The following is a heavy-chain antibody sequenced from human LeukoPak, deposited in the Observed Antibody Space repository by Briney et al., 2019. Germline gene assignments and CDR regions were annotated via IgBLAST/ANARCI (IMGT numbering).Heavy chain of an antibody. CDR2: IFYSGSS. CDR3: ARRSNWQGDWFDP. J-gene: IGHJ5*02. Sequence: SETLSLTCTVSGGSISSSTYYWGWIRQPAGKGLEWIANIFYSGSSYYNPSLKSRVTISVDTSKNHFSLKLRSVTAADTAVYYCARRSNWQGDWFDPWGQGTLVTVSS. CDR1: GGSISSSTYY. D-gene: IGHD1-1*01. V-gene: IGHV4-39*02.